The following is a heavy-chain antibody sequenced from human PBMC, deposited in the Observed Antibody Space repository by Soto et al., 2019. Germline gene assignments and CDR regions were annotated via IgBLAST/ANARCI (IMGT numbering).Heavy chain of an antibody. V-gene: IGHV1-18*01. CDR3: ARSNVYYDSSGYYYSDAFDI. Sequence: QVQLVQSGAEVKKPGASVKVSCKASGYTFTSYGISWVRQAPGQGLEWMGWISAYNGNTNYAQKLQGRVTMTTDTSTSTAYMELRSLRSDDTAVYYCARSNVYYDSSGYYYSDAFDIWGQGTIVTVSS. D-gene: IGHD3-22*01. CDR2: ISAYNGNT. CDR1: GYTFTSYG. J-gene: IGHJ3*02.